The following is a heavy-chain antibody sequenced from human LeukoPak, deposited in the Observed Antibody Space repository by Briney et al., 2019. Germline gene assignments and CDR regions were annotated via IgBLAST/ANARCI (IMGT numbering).Heavy chain of an antibody. V-gene: IGHV3-33*06. CDR2: IWTDGSNK. Sequence: GGSLRLSCAASGLTFSNYPMHWVRQAPGKGLEWVAVIWTDGSNKYYADSVKGRFTISRDNSKNTLYLQMDSLRAEDTAVYYCVKDRSGSYCVDYWGQGTLVTVSS. CDR1: GLTFSNYP. J-gene: IGHJ4*02. D-gene: IGHD1-26*01. CDR3: VKDRSGSYCVDY.